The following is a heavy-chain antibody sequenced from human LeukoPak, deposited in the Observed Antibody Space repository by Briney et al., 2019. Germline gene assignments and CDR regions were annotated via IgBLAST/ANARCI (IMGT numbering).Heavy chain of an antibody. D-gene: IGHD6-19*01. J-gene: IGHJ5*02. Sequence: PSETLSLTCAVYGGSFSGYYWSWLRQPPGKGLEWIGEINHSGSTNYNPSLKRRVTISVDTSKNQFSLKPSSVTAADTAVYYCARTVNSSGWSIWFDPGGQGTLVTVSS. CDR3: ARTVNSSGWSIWFDP. CDR1: GGSFSGYY. CDR2: INHSGST. V-gene: IGHV4-34*01.